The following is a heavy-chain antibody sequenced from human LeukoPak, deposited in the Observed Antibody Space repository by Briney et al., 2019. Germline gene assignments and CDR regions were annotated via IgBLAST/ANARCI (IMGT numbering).Heavy chain of an antibody. CDR2: ISAYNGNT. CDR1: GYTFTSYG. Sequence: ASVKVSCKASGYTFTSYGISWVRQAPGQGLEWMGWISAYNGNTNYAQKLQGRVTMTTDTSTSTGYMELRSLRSDDTAVHYCARDEVRDSSGYDSPFDYWGQGTLVTVSS. V-gene: IGHV1-18*01. J-gene: IGHJ4*02. CDR3: ARDEVRDSSGYDSPFDY. D-gene: IGHD3-22*01.